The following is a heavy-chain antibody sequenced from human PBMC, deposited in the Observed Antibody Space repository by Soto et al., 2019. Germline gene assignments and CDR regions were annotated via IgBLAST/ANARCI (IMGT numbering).Heavy chain of an antibody. J-gene: IGHJ4*02. CDR1: GFTFSNYG. Sequence: QVQLFESGGGVVQPGRSLRLSCAASGFTFSNYGMHWVRQAPGKGLEWVAVISYHGSDKYYADSVKGRFTISRDNSKNTLYLQMDSLRAEDTAVYYCAKDHLTTTVTTVGYWGQGTLVTVSS. CDR3: AKDHLTTTVTTVGY. D-gene: IGHD4-17*01. CDR2: ISYHGSDK. V-gene: IGHV3-30*18.